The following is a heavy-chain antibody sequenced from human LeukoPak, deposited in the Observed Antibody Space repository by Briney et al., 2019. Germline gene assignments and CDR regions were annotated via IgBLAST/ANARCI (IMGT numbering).Heavy chain of an antibody. CDR1: GFALSTSTVG. D-gene: IGHD3-9*01. J-gene: IGHJ4*02. CDR2: IYWNGDK. CDR3: TRTYYDILTTPN. Sequence: SGPTLANPTQTLTLTCAFSGFALSTSTVGVGWIRQPPGKALEGLALIYWNGDKHYSPSLKSRLTITKDTSKNHVVLTMTHMDPVDTATYYCTRTYYDILTTPNWGQGTLVTVSS. V-gene: IGHV2-5*01.